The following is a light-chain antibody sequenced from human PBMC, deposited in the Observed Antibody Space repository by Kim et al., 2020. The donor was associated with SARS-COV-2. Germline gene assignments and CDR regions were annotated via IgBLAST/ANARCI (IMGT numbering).Light chain of an antibody. Sequence: CARENTHPTCRASMSVNNQLKGHQQKPDQSPRLVIYDASNRATGIPPSVSGSGSVRDFTLTISSREPEDYAVYYCQHRLRWPVTFGQGTKLEI. V-gene: IGKV3-11*02. J-gene: IGKJ2*01. CDR3: QHRLRWPVT. CDR1: MSVNNQ. CDR2: DAS.